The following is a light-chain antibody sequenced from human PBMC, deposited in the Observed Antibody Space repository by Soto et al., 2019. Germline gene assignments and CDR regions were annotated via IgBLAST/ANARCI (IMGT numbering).Light chain of an antibody. CDR2: KVS. CDR1: QSLVDSDGNTF. V-gene: IGKV2-30*01. J-gene: IGKJ2*01. Sequence: DIVMTQSPFSLPVTLGQPASISCRSSQSLVDSDGNTFLNWFQQRPGQSPRRLIHKVSDRDSGVPDRFSGSGSGTVFTLRISRVEAEDVGVYYCMQGRQWPYTFGQGTKLEIK. CDR3: MQGRQWPYT.